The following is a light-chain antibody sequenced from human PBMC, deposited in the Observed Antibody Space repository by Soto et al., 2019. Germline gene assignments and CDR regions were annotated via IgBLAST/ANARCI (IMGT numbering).Light chain of an antibody. V-gene: IGKV3-11*01. Sequence: VLTDCRTTQTLSPGERATLSCRASKSVSSYLAGYQQKPGQAPRLLIYDASTRATGIPARFSGSGSGTDFTLTISSLEPEDFAVYYCQQRSNWPPFTFGPGTSGYQ. CDR3: QQRSNWPPFT. J-gene: IGKJ3*01. CDR1: KSVSSY. CDR2: DAS.